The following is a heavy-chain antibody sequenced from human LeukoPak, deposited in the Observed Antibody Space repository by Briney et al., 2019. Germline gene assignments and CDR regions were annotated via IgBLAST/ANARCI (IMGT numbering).Heavy chain of an antibody. V-gene: IGHV3-15*01. CDR1: GDSISSSHW. CDR2: IKSKTYGGTT. Sequence: PSGTLSLTCAVSGDSISSSHWWSWVRQAPGKGLEWVGRIKSKTYGGTTNYAAPLKGRFTISRDDSENTLYLEMNGLKTEDTAVYYCTTDASMGATHFDYWGQGTLVTVSS. J-gene: IGHJ4*02. CDR3: TTDASMGATHFDY. D-gene: IGHD1-26*01.